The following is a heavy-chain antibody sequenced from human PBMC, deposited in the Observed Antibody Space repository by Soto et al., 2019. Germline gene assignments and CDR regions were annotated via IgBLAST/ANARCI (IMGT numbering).Heavy chain of an antibody. CDR1: GFTLGDYA. CDR3: ADAHTTYGWYVTTDH. D-gene: IGHD6-19*01. CDR2: ISWNSGSI. J-gene: IGHJ4*02. Sequence: GGTLRLSCALSGFTLGDYAMQRVRQAPGEGLGWASAISWNSGSIDYADSVKGRFTISRDNAKNPLYLQMNTLIAAETALFYCADAHTTYGWYVTTDHWGQRTRVTVSS. V-gene: IGHV3-9*01.